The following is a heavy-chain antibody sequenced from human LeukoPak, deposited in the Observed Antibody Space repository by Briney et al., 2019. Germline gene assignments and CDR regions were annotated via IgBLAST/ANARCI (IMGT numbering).Heavy chain of an antibody. V-gene: IGHV3-7*01. CDR2: IKQDGSEK. CDR1: GFTFSSYS. Sequence: GGSLRLSCAASGFTFSSYSMNWVRQAPGKGLEWVANIKQDGSEKDYVDSVKGRFTISRDNAKNSLYLQMNSLRAEDTAVYYCARDRGGAYDFWSGYYTGYFDYWGQGTLVPVSS. D-gene: IGHD3-3*01. J-gene: IGHJ4*02. CDR3: ARDRGGAYDFWSGYYTGYFDY.